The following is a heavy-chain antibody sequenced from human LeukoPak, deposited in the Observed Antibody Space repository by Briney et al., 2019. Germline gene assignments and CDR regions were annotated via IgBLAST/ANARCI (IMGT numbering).Heavy chain of an antibody. V-gene: IGHV3-7*05. CDR3: ARDVAYSAFDY. Sequence: RGSLRLSCAASGFTFSSSWMCWVRQAPGKGLEWVANIKEDGPVTNYLDSVEGRFTISRDNAKNSLSLQMNTLRAEDTAVYYCARDVAYSAFDYWGQGTLVTVSS. CDR2: IKEDGPVT. CDR1: GFTFSSSW. D-gene: IGHD4-11*01. J-gene: IGHJ4*02.